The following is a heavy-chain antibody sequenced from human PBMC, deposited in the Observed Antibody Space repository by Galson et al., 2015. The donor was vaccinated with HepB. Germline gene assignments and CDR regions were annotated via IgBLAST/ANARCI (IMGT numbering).Heavy chain of an antibody. J-gene: IGHJ1*01. D-gene: IGHD3-10*01. Sequence: SGAEVKKPRESLKISCKGSGYSFTTYWISWVRQMPGKGLEWMGRIDPSDSYTYYSPSFQGHVSISVDKAITTVYLQWSSLKASDTAMYYCARHRGIGELVWEHWGQGTLVTVSS. V-gene: IGHV5-10-1*01. CDR2: IDPSDSYT. CDR3: ARHRGIGELVWEH. CDR1: GYSFTTYW.